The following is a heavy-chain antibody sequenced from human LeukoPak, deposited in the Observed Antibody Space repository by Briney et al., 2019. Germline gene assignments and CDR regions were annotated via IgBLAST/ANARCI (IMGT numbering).Heavy chain of an antibody. J-gene: IGHJ4*02. CDR3: AKDLVVVPAAIDY. CDR1: GFTLSSYA. V-gene: IGHV3-23*01. Sequence: PGGSLRLSRAASGFTLSSYAMSWVRQAPGKGLEWVSAISGSGGSTYYADSVKGRFTISRDNSKNTLYLQMNSLRAEDTAVYYCAKDLVVVPAAIDYWGQGTLVTVSS. CDR2: ISGSGGST. D-gene: IGHD2-2*01.